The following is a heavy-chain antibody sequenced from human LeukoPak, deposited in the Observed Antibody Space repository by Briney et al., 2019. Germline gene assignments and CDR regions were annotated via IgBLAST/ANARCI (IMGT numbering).Heavy chain of an antibody. V-gene: IGHV3-20*04. CDR2: INWNGGST. CDR1: GFTFDDYG. CDR3: ARDWRCDNYSGYFDY. J-gene: IGHJ4*02. Sequence: GGSLRLSCAASGFTFDDYGMSWVRQAPGKGLEWVSGINWNGGSTGYADSVKGRFTISRDNAKNSLYLQMNSLRAEDTALYYCARDWRCDNYSGYFDYWGQGTLVTVSS. D-gene: IGHD4/OR15-4a*01.